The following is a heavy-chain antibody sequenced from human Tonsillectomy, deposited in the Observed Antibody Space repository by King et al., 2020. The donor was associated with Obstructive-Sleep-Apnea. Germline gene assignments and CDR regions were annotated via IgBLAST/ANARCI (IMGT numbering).Heavy chain of an antibody. J-gene: IGHJ3*02. V-gene: IGHV5-51*01. D-gene: IGHD6-19*01. CDR2: IYPGDSDT. CDR1: GYSFSSYW. Sequence: QLVQSGAEVKKPGESLKISCNGSGYSFSSYWIGWVRQMPGKGLELMGIIYPGDSDTRYSPSFHGQVIISADKSINTAYLQWSSLKASDSAIYYCARPGSGWYEPHDAFDIWGQGTVVTVSS. CDR3: ARPGSGWYEPHDAFDI.